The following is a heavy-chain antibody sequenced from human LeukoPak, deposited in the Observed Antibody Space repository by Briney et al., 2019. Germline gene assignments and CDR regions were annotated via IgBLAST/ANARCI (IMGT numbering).Heavy chain of an antibody. Sequence: ASVNVSCKVSGYTLTELSMHWVRQAPGKGLEWMGGFDPEDCETIYAQKFQGRVTMTEDTSTDTAYMELSSLRSEDTAVYYCATVLVSLRSDYFDYWGQGTLVTVSS. CDR3: ATVLVSLRSDYFDY. D-gene: IGHD3-3*01. CDR2: FDPEDCET. CDR1: GYTLTELS. J-gene: IGHJ4*02. V-gene: IGHV1-24*01.